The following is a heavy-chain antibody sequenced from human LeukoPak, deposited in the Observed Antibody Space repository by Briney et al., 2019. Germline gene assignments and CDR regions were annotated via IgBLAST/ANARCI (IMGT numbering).Heavy chain of an antibody. Sequence: SETLSLTCTVSGGSISSSSYYWGWIRQPPGKGLEWIGEINHSGSTNYNPSLKSRVTMSVDTSKNQFSLKLSSVTAADTAVYYCARPNYGSGSYGYWGQGTLVTVSS. CDR1: GGSISSSSYY. D-gene: IGHD3-10*01. CDR2: INHSGST. CDR3: ARPNYGSGSYGY. J-gene: IGHJ4*02. V-gene: IGHV4-39*07.